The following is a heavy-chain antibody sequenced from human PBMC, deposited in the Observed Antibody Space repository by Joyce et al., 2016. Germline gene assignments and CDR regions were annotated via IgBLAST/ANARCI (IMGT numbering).Heavy chain of an antibody. J-gene: IGHJ2*01. CDR1: GCSFREYW. D-gene: IGHD1-14*01. CDR3: AREAEPAGDWHFDL. CDR2: IHRDGRAT. V-gene: IGHV3-74*01. Sequence: EVQLVDSGGGLVQPGGSLRLSCAVSGCSFREYWMHWVRQVPGKGLGWVARIHRDGRATTYADSVRGRFTISRDNAKNTVSLQMNSLRAEDTAVYYCAREAEPAGDWHFDLWGRGTLVTVSS.